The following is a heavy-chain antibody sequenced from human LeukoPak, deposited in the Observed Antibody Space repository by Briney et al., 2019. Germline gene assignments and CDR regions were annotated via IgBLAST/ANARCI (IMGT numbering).Heavy chain of an antibody. CDR3: ARENIVSTRDFDY. D-gene: IGHD5/OR15-5a*01. J-gene: IGHJ4*02. CDR1: GGSINTGDYY. V-gene: IGHV4-39*07. CDR2: LFYTRNT. Sequence: PSETLSLTCTVSGGSINTGDYYWTWIRQPPGKGLEWVGSLFYTRNTYYNPSLKTRVTISIDTSKNQFSLKLSSVTAADTAVYYCARENIVSTRDFDYWGQGTLVTVSS.